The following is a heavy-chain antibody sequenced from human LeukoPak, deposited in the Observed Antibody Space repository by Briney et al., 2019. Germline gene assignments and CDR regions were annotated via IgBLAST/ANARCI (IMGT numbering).Heavy chain of an antibody. CDR1: GGSVSSGSYY. CDR3: ARVVTTGSYFDY. J-gene: IGHJ4*02. CDR2: IYYSGNT. V-gene: IGHV4-61*01. D-gene: IGHD4-17*01. Sequence: SETLSLTCTVSGGSVSSGSYYRSWIRQPPGKGLEWIAYIYYSGNTNYNPSLKSRVTISVDTSKNQFSLKLTSVTAADTAVYYRARVVTTGSYFDYWGQGTLVTVSS.